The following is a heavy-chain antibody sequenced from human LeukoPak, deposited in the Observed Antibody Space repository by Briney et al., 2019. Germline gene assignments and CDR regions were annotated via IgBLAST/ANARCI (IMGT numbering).Heavy chain of an antibody. CDR3: ARGTKNWFDP. V-gene: IGHV4-31*03. Sequence: SQTLSLTCTVSGGSISSGGYYWSWIRQHPGKGLEWIGYIYYSGSTYYNPSLKSRVTISVDTSKNQFSLKLSSVTAADTAVYYCARGTKNWFDPWGQGTLVTVSS. CDR1: GGSISSGGYY. CDR2: IYYSGST. J-gene: IGHJ5*02.